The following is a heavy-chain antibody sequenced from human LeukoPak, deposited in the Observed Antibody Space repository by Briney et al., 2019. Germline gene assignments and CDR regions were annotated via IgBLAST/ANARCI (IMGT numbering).Heavy chain of an antibody. Sequence: PGGSLRLSCAASGFSFSSYGMQWVRQAPGKGLEWVAFIRHDGNNKYYVDSVKGRFTISRDNSKNTMYLQMNSLRPEDTAVYYCVKDSNSNCYVHYWGQGILVTVSS. CDR1: GFSFSSYG. V-gene: IGHV3-30*02. CDR2: IRHDGNNK. J-gene: IGHJ4*02. CDR3: VKDSNSNCYVHY. D-gene: IGHD2/OR15-2a*01.